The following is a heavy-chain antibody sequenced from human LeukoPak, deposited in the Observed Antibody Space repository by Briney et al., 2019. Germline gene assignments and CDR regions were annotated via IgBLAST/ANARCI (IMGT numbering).Heavy chain of an antibody. Sequence: GGSLRLSCEASGFTFSDYNMHWVRQAPGKGLDWVAFINIEATDKRYADSVKGRFTISRDNSKNTLYLQMNNLRPEDTAMYYCAKDSGRGASYFDYWGQATLVTVSS. V-gene: IGHV3-30*02. CDR1: GFTFSDYN. J-gene: IGHJ4*02. CDR3: AKDSGRGASYFDY. CDR2: INIEATDK. D-gene: IGHD3-10*01.